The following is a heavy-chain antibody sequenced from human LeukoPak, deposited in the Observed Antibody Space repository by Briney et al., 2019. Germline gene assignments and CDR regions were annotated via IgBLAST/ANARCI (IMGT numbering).Heavy chain of an antibody. CDR3: AGGVYGYNAFDY. D-gene: IGHD5/OR15-5a*01. J-gene: IGHJ4*02. Sequence: PGGSLRLSCAASGFTFSVYGMSWVRQAPGKGLEWVSHISSGRSVMNYADSAKGRFTISRDNGKNSVYLQMNSLRDEDTAVYYCAGGVYGYNAFDYWGQGTLVSVSS. CDR2: ISSGRSVM. CDR1: GFTFSVYG. V-gene: IGHV3-48*02.